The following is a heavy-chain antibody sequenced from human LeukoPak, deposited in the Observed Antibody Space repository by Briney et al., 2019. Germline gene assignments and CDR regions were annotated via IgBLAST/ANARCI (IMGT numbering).Heavy chain of an antibody. CDR2: INPSGGST. J-gene: IGHJ4*02. CDR3: ARDFWSGSTAYYFDY. D-gene: IGHD3-3*01. CDR1: GYTFTSYY. Sequence: GASVKVSCKASGYTFTSYYMHWVRQAPGQGLEWMGIINPSGGSTSYAQKFQGRVTMTRDTSTSTVYMELSSLISEDTAVYYCARDFWSGSTAYYFDYWGQGTLVTVSS. V-gene: IGHV1-46*03.